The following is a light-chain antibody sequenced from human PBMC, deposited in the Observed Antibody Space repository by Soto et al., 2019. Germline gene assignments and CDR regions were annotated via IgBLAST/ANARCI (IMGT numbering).Light chain of an antibody. J-gene: IGKJ5*01. CDR3: QQFNSYPLT. V-gene: IGKV1-9*01. Sequence: IQLPQYPTSLSSPVGGRVPITCPASQGISRYLAWYQQKPGKAPKLLIYVASTLQSGVPSRFSGNGSGTDFTLTISSLQPEDFATYYCQQFNSYPLTFAQRARLEI. CDR2: VAS. CDR1: QGISRY.